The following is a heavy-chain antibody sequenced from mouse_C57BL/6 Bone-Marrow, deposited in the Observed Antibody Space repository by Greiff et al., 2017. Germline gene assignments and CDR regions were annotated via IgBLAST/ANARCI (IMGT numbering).Heavy chain of an antibody. V-gene: IGHV1-69*01. J-gene: IGHJ3*01. CDR2: IDPSDSYT. Sequence: QVQLQQPGAELVMPGASVKLSCKASGYTFTSYWMHWVKQRPGQGLEWIGEIDPSDSYTNYNQKFKGKSTLTVDKSSSTAYMQLSSLTSEDSAVYYCARLGDSYKGSWFAYWGQGTLVTVSA. CDR3: ARLGDSYKGSWFAY. D-gene: IGHD2-12*01. CDR1: GYTFTSYW.